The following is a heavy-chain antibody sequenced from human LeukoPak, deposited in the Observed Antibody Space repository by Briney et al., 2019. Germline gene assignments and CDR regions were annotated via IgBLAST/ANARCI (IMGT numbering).Heavy chain of an antibody. Sequence: GESLTLSCSASGFTFSIYVMHCLRHPPGKGLEWLEVISYDGSSKYYADTVKGRFTISRDNSKNTLYLQMSSLRAGDTAVYYCGRTIGMDVWGQGTKVTVS. V-gene: IGHV3-30*03. D-gene: IGHD3-9*01. CDR2: ISYDGSSK. J-gene: IGHJ6*02. CDR3: GRTIGMDV. CDR1: GFTFSIYV.